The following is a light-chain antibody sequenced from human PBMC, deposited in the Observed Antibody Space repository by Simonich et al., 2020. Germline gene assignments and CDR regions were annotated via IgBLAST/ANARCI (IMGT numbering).Light chain of an antibody. V-gene: IGLV2-14*02. J-gene: IGLJ2*01. CDR1: SSDVGSYNL. CDR2: DVS. CDR3: SSYTSSSVV. Sequence: QSALTQPASVSGSPGQSIPISCTGTSSDVGSYNLVSWYQQHPGKAPKLMIYDVSKRPSGVSNRFSGSKSGNTASLTISGLQAEDEADYYCSSYTSSSVVFGGGTKLTVL.